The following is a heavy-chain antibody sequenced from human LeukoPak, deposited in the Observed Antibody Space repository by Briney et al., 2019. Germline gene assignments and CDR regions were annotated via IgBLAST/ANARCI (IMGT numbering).Heavy chain of an antibody. D-gene: IGHD2-2*01. CDR1: GFSFTNYA. CDR3: AKGAAASFRWDNWFDP. V-gene: IGHV3-30*02. CDR2: IRYDASYQ. Sequence: GGSLRLSCAASGFSFTNYAMHWVRQAPGKGLEWVAFIRYDASYQNYPDSVKGRFTISRDNSKNTLYLQMNSLRAEDTAVYYCAKGAAASFRWDNWFDPWGQGTLVTVSS. J-gene: IGHJ5*02.